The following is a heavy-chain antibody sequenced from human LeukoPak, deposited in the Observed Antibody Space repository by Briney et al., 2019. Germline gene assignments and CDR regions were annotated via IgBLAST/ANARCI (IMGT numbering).Heavy chain of an antibody. CDR3: ATEGYCSGGTCYHNWFDS. D-gene: IGHD2-15*01. V-gene: IGHV1-18*01. J-gene: IGHJ5*01. CDR2: ISAHNGNT. Sequence: ASVKVSCKASGYTFTSYGISWVRQAPGQGLEWMGWISAHNGNTKYAQKLQGRVTMTTDTSTTTAYMELRGLKSDDTAVYYCATEGYCSGGTCYHNWFDSWGQGTLVTVSS. CDR1: GYTFTSYG.